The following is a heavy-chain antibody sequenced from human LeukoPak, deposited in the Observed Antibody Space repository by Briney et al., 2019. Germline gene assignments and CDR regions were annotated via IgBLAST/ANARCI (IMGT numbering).Heavy chain of an antibody. D-gene: IGHD4-11*01. J-gene: IGHJ4*02. Sequence: PGGSLRLSCAASGFTFGNYGMHWVRQAPGKGLEWVAFIRYDGSNKYYADSVKGRFTISRDNSKNTLYLQMNSLRAEDTAEYYCAKGYSNYFDYWGQGTLVTVSS. CDR2: IRYDGSNK. V-gene: IGHV3-30*02. CDR1: GFTFGNYG. CDR3: AKGYSNYFDY.